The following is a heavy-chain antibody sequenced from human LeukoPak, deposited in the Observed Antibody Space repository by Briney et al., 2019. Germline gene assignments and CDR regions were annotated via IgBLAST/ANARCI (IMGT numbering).Heavy chain of an antibody. J-gene: IGHJ4*02. D-gene: IGHD2-2*01. CDR3: ARVGYCSSTSCYSFDY. Sequence: GASVKVSCKASGYTFTSYYMHWVRQAPGQGLEWMGIINPSGGSTSYAQKFQGRVTMTRDTSTSTVYMELSSLRSEDTAVYYCARVGYCSSTSCYSFDYWGQGTLVTVSS. CDR2: INPSGGST. V-gene: IGHV1-46*01. CDR1: GYTFTSYY.